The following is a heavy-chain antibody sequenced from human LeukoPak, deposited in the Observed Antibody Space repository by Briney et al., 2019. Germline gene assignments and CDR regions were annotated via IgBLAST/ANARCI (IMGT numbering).Heavy chain of an antibody. V-gene: IGHV5-51*01. D-gene: IGHD2-2*01. J-gene: IGHJ6*03. CDR1: GYSFTSYW. CDR2: IYPGDSDT. Sequence: GESLKISRKGSGYSFTSYWIGWVRQMPGKGLEWMGIIYPGDSDTRYSPSFQGQVTISADKSISTAYLQWSSLKASDTAMYYCARHLVVPAAVGYYYMDVWGKGTTVTVSS. CDR3: ARHLVVPAAVGYYYMDV.